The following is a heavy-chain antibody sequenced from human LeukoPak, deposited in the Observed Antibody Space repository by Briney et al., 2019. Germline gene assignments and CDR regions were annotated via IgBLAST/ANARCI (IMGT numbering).Heavy chain of an antibody. CDR1: GGSISSGSYY. J-gene: IGHJ1*01. D-gene: IGHD3-22*01. V-gene: IGHV4-61*02. Sequence: PSETLSLTCTVSGGSISSGSYYWSWIRQPAGKGLEWIGRIYTSGSTNYNPSLKSRVTISVDTSKNQFFLKLSSVTAADTAVYYCASLILAGDYERIEYFQHWXXGTLVSVSS. CDR2: IYTSGST. CDR3: ASLILAGDYERIEYFQH.